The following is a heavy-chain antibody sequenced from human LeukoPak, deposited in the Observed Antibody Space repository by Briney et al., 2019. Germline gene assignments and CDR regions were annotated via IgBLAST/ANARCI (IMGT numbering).Heavy chain of an antibody. CDR3: ARDYMVRGGG. V-gene: IGHV4-39*07. CDR2: IYYSGST. D-gene: IGHD3-10*01. J-gene: IGHJ4*02. CDR1: GGSISSFY. Sequence: PSETLSLTCTVSGGSISSFYWSWIRQPPGKGLEWIGSIYYSGSTYYNPSLKSRVTISVDTSKNQFSLKLSSVTAADTAVYYCARDYMVRGGGWGQGTLVTVSS.